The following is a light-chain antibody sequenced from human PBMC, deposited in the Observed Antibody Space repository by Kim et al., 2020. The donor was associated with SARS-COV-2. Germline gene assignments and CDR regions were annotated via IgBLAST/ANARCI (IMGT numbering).Light chain of an antibody. CDR1: QSISSY. Sequence: DIQMTQSPSSLSASVGDRVTITCRASQSISSYLNWYQQKPGKAPNLLIYAASSLQSGVPSRFSGSGSGTDFTLTISSLQPEDFATYYCQQSYSTPPMYTFGQGTKLEI. J-gene: IGKJ2*01. CDR3: QQSYSTPPMYT. V-gene: IGKV1-39*01. CDR2: AAS.